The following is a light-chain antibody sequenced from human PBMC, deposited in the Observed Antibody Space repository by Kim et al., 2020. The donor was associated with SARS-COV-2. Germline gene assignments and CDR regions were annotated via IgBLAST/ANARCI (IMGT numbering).Light chain of an antibody. CDR3: QQYNNWPPLT. J-gene: IGKJ4*01. Sequence: VSPGERAPLSCRASQSVSSNLAWYQQKLGQAPRLLIYGASTRATGIPARFSGSGSGTEFTLTISSLQSEDFAVYYCQQYNNWPPLTFGGGTKVEI. CDR1: QSVSSN. CDR2: GAS. V-gene: IGKV3-15*01.